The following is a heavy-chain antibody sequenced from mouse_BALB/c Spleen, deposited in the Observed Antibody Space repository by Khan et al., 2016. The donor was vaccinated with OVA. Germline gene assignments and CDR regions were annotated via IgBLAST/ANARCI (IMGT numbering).Heavy chain of an antibody. V-gene: IGHV1-77*01. CDR3: ARWGYSVIAY. CDR1: GYTFTDYV. J-gene: IGHJ3*01. Sequence: QVQLQQSGPELVKPGASVKMSCKASGYTFTDYVIHWVKQRTGQGLEWIGDIYPGSGSTYYNEKFKGKAKLTADKSSNTAYMQISSLTFEDSAVYFCARWGYSVIAYWGQGTLVTGSA. D-gene: IGHD1-1*01. CDR2: IYPGSGST.